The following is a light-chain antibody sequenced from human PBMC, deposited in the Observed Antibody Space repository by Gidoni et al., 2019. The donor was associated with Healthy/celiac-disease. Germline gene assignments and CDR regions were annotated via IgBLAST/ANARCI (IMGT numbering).Light chain of an antibody. V-gene: IGKV1-39*01. CDR2: AAS. CDR1: QSISSY. Sequence: DIQMTQSPSSLSESVGDRVTITCRASQSISSYLNWYQQKPGKAPKLLIYAASSLQSGVPSRFSGSGSGTDFTLTSSSLQPEDFATYYCQQSYSTPITFGQGTRLEIK. CDR3: QQSYSTPIT. J-gene: IGKJ5*01.